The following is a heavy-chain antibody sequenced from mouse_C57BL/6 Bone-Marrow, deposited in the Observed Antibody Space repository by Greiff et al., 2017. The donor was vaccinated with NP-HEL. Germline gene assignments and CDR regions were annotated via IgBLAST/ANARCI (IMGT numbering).Heavy chain of an antibody. V-gene: IGHV1-81*01. CDR2: IYPRSGNT. CDR3: ARGSPWFAY. CDR1: GYTFTSSG. Sequence: QVQLQQSGAELARPGASVKLSCKASGYTFTSSGISWVKQRTGQGLEWIGEIYPRSGNTYYNEKFKGKATLTADKSSSTAYMELRSLTSEDSAVYFCARGSPWFAYWGQGTLVTVSA. J-gene: IGHJ3*01.